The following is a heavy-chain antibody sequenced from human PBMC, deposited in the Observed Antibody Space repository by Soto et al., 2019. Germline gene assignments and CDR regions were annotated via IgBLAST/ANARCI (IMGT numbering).Heavy chain of an antibody. D-gene: IGHD2-15*01. Sequence: PSETLSLTCTVSGGSVSSGGGYYWTWVRQHPGQGLERIGYISYSGSTFYNPSLKSRLNISSDTSENQFSLKLSSVTAADTAVYFCARLSEDIANNWGQGTLVTVSS. J-gene: IGHJ4*02. CDR3: ARLSEDIANN. V-gene: IGHV4-31*03. CDR2: ISYSGST. CDR1: GGSVSSGGGYY.